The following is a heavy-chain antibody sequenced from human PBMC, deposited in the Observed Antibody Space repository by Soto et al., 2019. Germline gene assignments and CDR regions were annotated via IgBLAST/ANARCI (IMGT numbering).Heavy chain of an antibody. CDR3: ARAVSENDN. J-gene: IGHJ4*01. V-gene: IGHV3-7*05. CDR1: GFTFSNYW. D-gene: IGHD2-8*01. CDR2: IKEDGGER. Sequence: EVQLVESGGGLVQPGGSLRLSCAASGFTFSNYWMTWVRQAPGKGLEWVANIKEDGGERNYVDSLMGRFTISRDNAENSLYLQMNSLRAEVTVAYYFARAVSENDNSGQGTLVTVSS.